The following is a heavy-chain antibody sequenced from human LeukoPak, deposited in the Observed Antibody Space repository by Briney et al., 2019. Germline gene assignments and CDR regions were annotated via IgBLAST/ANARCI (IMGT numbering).Heavy chain of an antibody. Sequence: SETLSLTCTVSGGSISSYYWSWIRQPPGKGLEWIGYIYYSGSTNYNPSLKSRVTISVDTSKNQFSLKLSSVTAADTAVYYCARGRDFWSGYYGGRLYYFDYWGQGTLVTVSS. CDR3: ARGRDFWSGYYGGRLYYFDY. D-gene: IGHD3-3*01. J-gene: IGHJ4*02. CDR1: GGSISSYY. CDR2: IYYSGST. V-gene: IGHV4-59*12.